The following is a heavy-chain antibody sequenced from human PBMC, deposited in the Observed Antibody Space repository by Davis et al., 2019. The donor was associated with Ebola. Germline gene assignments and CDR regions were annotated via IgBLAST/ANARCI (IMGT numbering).Heavy chain of an antibody. CDR2: ISYSGST. V-gene: IGHV4-59*12. Sequence: SETLSLTCNVSGDSISSYYWSWIRQPPGKGLEWIGYISYSGSTNYNPSLKSRVTISVDRSKNQFSLKLSSVTAADTAVYYCASAGYSYGFDYWGQGTLVTVSS. J-gene: IGHJ4*02. CDR3: ASAGYSYGFDY. CDR1: GDSISSYY. D-gene: IGHD5-18*01.